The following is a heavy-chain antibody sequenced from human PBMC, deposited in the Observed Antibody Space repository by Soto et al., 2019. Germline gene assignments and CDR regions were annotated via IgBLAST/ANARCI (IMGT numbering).Heavy chain of an antibody. V-gene: IGHV1-18*01. CDR2: ISPYDGYT. CDR1: GYTFSSYG. J-gene: IGHJ6*02. Sequence: QSQLVQSGAEVKKPGASVKVSCKASGYTFSSYGIGWVRQAPGQGLEWLGWISPYDGYTNYAQVLQGRVSMTTDTSTKTASMELRSLSSDDTAVYYCARGGYYDSSGARNYHYYGMNVWGQGTSVTVSS. D-gene: IGHD3-9*01. CDR3: ARGGYYDSSGARNYHYYGMNV.